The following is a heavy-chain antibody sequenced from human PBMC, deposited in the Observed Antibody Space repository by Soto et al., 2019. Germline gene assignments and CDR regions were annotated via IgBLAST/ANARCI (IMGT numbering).Heavy chain of an antibody. J-gene: IGHJ3*02. D-gene: IGHD1-26*01. CDR2: IRSKANSYAT. Sequence: EVQLVESGGGLVQPGGSLKLSCAASGFTFSGSAMHWVRQASGKGLEWVGRIRSKANSYATAYAASVKGRFTISRDDSNITAYLQMNSLKTEDTAVYYCTRCELLPSRGADDAFDIWGQGTMVTVSS. CDR1: GFTFSGSA. V-gene: IGHV3-73*02. CDR3: TRCELLPSRGADDAFDI.